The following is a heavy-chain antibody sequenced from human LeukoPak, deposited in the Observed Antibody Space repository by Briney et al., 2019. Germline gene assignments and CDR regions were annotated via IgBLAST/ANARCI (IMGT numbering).Heavy chain of an antibody. CDR2: ISWNSGSI. Sequence: PGRSLRLSCAASGFTFDDYTMHWVRQAPGKGLEWVSGISWNSGSIGYADSVKGRFSTSRDNAKNSLYLQMNGLRAEDTAVYYCAKTGMVRGIFHMDVWGKGTTVTVSS. D-gene: IGHD3-10*01. V-gene: IGHV3-9*01. CDR1: GFTFDDYT. CDR3: AKTGMVRGIFHMDV. J-gene: IGHJ6*03.